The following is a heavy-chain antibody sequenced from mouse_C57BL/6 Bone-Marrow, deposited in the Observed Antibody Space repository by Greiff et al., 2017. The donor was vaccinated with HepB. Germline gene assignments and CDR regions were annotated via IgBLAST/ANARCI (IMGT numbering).Heavy chain of an antibody. D-gene: IGHD4-1*01. V-gene: IGHV1-42*01. CDR1: GYSFTGYY. Sequence: EVQLHQSGPELVKPGASVKISCKASGYSFTGYYMNWVKQSPEKSLEWIGEINPSTGGTTYNQKFKAKATLTVDKSSSTAYMQLKSLTSEDSAVYYCVGTGEMDYWGQGTSVTVSS. J-gene: IGHJ4*01. CDR2: INPSTGGT. CDR3: VGTGEMDY.